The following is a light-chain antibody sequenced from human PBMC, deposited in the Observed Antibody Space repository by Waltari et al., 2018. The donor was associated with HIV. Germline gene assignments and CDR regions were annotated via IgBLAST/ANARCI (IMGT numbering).Light chain of an antibody. J-gene: IGLJ3*02. CDR3: CSYAGRSTSWV. Sequence: QSALTQPASVSGSPGQSITISCTGTSSDVGSYNLVSWYQQHPGKAPKLMIYAVTKRPPGVSNRFSGSKSGNTASLTISGLQAEDEADYYCCSYAGRSTSWVFGGGTKLTVL. CDR2: AVT. CDR1: SSDVGSYNL. V-gene: IGLV2-23*02.